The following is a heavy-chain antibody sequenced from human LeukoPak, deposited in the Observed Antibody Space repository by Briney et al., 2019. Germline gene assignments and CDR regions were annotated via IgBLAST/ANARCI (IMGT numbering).Heavy chain of an antibody. V-gene: IGHV3-21*01. CDR3: ARPLPNSPTSFDY. Sequence: GGSLRLSCAASGFTFSSYSMNWVRQAPGKGLEWVSSISSSSSYIYYADSVKGRFTIPRDNAKNSLYLQMNSLRAEDTAVYYCARPLPNSPTSFDYWGQGTLVTVSS. CDR2: ISSSSSYI. J-gene: IGHJ4*02. CDR1: GFTFSSYS.